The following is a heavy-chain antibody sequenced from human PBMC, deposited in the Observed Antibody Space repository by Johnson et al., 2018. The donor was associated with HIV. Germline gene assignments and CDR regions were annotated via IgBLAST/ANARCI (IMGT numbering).Heavy chain of an antibody. CDR1: GFTFSSYG. D-gene: IGHD1-20*01. Sequence: VQLVESGGGVVQPGRSLRLSCAASGFTFSSYGMHWVRQAPGKGLEWVAVISYDGSNKYYADSVKGRFTISRDNSKNTLYLQMKSLRAEETAVYYCARYSWNVGAFDIWGQGTMVTVSS. CDR2: ISYDGSNK. CDR3: ARYSWNVGAFDI. J-gene: IGHJ3*02. V-gene: IGHV3-30*03.